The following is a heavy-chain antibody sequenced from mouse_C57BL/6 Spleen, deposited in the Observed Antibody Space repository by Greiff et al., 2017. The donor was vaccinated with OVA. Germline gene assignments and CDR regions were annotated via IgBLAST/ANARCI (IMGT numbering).Heavy chain of an antibody. CDR2: INPNNGGT. J-gene: IGHJ2*01. D-gene: IGHD1-1*01. CDR1: GYTFTDYY. CDR3: ARPLYYYGSSYDY. V-gene: IGHV1-26*01. Sequence: EVQLQQSGPELVKPGASVKISCKASGYTFTDYYMNWVKQSHGKSLEWIGDINPNNGGTSYNQKFKGKATLTVDKSSSTAYMELRSLTSEDSAVYYCARPLYYYGSSYDYWGQGTTLTVSS.